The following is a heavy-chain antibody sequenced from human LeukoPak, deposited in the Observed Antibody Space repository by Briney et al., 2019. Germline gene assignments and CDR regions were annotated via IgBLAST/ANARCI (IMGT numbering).Heavy chain of an antibody. CDR3: AELGITMIGGV. D-gene: IGHD3-10*02. V-gene: IGHV3-48*03. J-gene: IGHJ6*04. CDR2: ISSSGSTI. CDR1: GFTFSSHD. Sequence: GGSLRLSCAASGFTFSSHDMNWVRQAPGKGLEWVSYISSSGSTIYYADSVKGRFTISRDNAKNSLYLQMNSLRAEDTAVYYCAELGITMIGGVWGKGTTVTISS.